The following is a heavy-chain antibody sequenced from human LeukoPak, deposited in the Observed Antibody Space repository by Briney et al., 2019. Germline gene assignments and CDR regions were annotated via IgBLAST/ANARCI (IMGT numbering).Heavy chain of an antibody. D-gene: IGHD4-23*01. V-gene: IGHV4-59*12. CDR3: ATGDYGGNSNWFDP. CDR2: SGST. CDR1: GGSISSYY. Sequence: PSETLSLTCTVSGGSISSYYWSWIRQPPGKGLEWIGYSGSTNYNPSLKSRVTISIDTSKNQFSLKLSSVTAADTAVYYCATGDYGGNSNWFDPWGQGTLVTVSS. J-gene: IGHJ5*02.